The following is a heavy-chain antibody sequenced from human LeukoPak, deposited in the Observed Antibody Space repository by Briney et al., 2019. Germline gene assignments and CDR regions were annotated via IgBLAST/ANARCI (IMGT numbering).Heavy chain of an antibody. V-gene: IGHV4-61*08. CDR3: XXXVPXHSXSWYRKKQWLTSYGMDV. D-gene: IGHD6-13*01. Sequence: SETLSLTCTVSGGSTSSGDYYWNWIRQHPGKGLEWIGYMNNRGTSNYNPSLKSRVTISVDTSKNQFSLKLSSVTAADTAGYYCXXXVPXHSXSWYRKKQWLTSYGMDVWGQGTTVTVSS. CDR1: GGSTSSGDYY. J-gene: IGHJ6*02. CDR2: MNNRGTS.